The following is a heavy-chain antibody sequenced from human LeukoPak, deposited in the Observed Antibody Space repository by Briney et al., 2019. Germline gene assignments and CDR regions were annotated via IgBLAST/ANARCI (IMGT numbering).Heavy chain of an antibody. J-gene: IGHJ4*02. D-gene: IGHD5-24*01. CDR3: ARGPRDGYSRLFDY. Sequence: SETLSLTCTVSGGSISSYYWSWIRQPPGKGLEWIGYIYYSGSTNYNPSLKSRVTISVDTSKNQFSLKLSSVTAADTAVYYCARGPRDGYSRLFDYWGQGTLVTVSS. CDR1: GGSISSYY. CDR2: IYYSGST. V-gene: IGHV4-59*01.